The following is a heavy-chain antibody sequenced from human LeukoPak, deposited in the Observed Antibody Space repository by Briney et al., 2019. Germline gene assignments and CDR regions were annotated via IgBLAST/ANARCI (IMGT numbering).Heavy chain of an antibody. CDR3: ARAFGSGSYHNPDH. D-gene: IGHD3-10*01. J-gene: IGHJ5*02. Sequence: GASSKVSCKASGYTFTNYYMHWVRQAPGQGLEWMGVINPSGGTTSYAQKFQGRVTMTRDTSTSTVYMELSSLRSEDTAVYYCARAFGSGSYHNPDHWGQGTLVTVSS. CDR2: INPSGGTT. V-gene: IGHV1-46*01. CDR1: GYTFTNYY.